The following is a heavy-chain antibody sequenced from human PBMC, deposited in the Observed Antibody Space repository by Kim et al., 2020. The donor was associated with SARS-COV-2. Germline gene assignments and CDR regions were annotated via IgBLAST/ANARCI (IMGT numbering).Heavy chain of an antibody. CDR3: ARDRESDDYVWGSYRYPRCGMDV. D-gene: IGHD3-16*02. CDR1: GDSVSSNRTA. J-gene: IGHJ6*02. V-gene: IGHV6-1*01. Sequence: SETLSLTCAISGDSVSSNRTAWNWIRQSPSRGLEWLGRTYYRSKWYNDYAVSVKSRITINADTSKNRFSLQLNSVIPEDTAVYYCARDRESDDYVWGSYRYPRCGMDVWGQGTTVTVSS. CDR2: TYYRSKWYN.